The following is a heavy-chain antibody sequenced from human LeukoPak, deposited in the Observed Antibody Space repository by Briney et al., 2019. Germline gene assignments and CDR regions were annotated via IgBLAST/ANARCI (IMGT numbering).Heavy chain of an antibody. J-gene: IGHJ4*02. CDR3: ARAVMRYDSSGYYYNQDYFDY. V-gene: IGHV3-11*01. Sequence: GGSLRLSCAASGFTFSDYYMSWIRQAPGKGLEWVSYISSSGSTIYYADSVKGRFTISRDNAKNSLCLQMNSLRAEDTAVYYCARAVMRYDSSGYYYNQDYFDYWGQGTLVTVSS. CDR1: GFTFSDYY. CDR2: ISSSGSTI. D-gene: IGHD3-22*01.